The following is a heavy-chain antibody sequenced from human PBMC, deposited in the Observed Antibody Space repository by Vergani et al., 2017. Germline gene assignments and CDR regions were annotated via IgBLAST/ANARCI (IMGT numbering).Heavy chain of an antibody. CDR3: ARLYGRDSSGSKYFDY. J-gene: IGHJ4*02. V-gene: IGHV5-51*01. CDR2: IHPADSDT. Sequence: EVQLVQSGAEGKNPGESLNISCQISGYSFTNYWIGWLRQMPGKALEWMGIIHPADSDTRYSRSFQAPVTISVDKSISTAYLQRGSLRASDSAMYYCARLYGRDSSGSKYFDYWGQGTLVTVSS. CDR1: GYSFTNYW. D-gene: IGHD3-22*01.